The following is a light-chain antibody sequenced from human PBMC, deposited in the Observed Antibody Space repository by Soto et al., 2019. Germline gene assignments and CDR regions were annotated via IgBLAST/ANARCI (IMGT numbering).Light chain of an antibody. CDR1: QSVSNN. CDR3: QQYNNWPFT. V-gene: IGKV3-15*01. Sequence: EIVMTQSPATLSVSPGERATLSCRASQSVSNNLAWYQQKPGQAPRLLIYGASTRATGIPARFSVSGSGTEFTLTVSSLQSEDFAVYSCQQYNNWPFTFGPGTKVDIK. J-gene: IGKJ3*01. CDR2: GAS.